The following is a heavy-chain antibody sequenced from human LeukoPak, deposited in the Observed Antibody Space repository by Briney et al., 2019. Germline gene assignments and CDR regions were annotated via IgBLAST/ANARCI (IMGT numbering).Heavy chain of an antibody. CDR2: IYTSGST. Sequence: SQTLFLTCTVSGGSISSGSYYWRWLRQPAGKGLEWIGRIYTSGSTNYNPSLKSRVTISVDTSKNQFSLKLSSVTAADTAVYYCARAGWAANANWFDPWGQGTLVTVSS. CDR3: ARAGWAANANWFDP. J-gene: IGHJ5*02. V-gene: IGHV4-61*02. D-gene: IGHD3-16*01. CDR1: GGSISSGSYY.